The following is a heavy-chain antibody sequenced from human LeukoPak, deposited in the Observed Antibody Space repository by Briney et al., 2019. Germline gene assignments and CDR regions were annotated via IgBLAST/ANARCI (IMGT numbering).Heavy chain of an antibody. CDR3: ARGWIVVPAASPYYYGMDV. D-gene: IGHD2-2*01. CDR1: GGSISTGDYY. J-gene: IGHJ6*02. Sequence: PSETLSLTCTVSGGSISTGDYYWSWIRQTPGKGLEWIGYIYYNGGTYYNPSLRNRVTMSVDTSKNQFSLKLSSVTAADTAVYYCARGWIVVPAASPYYYGMDVWGQGTTVTVSS. V-gene: IGHV4-30-4*01. CDR2: IYYNGGT.